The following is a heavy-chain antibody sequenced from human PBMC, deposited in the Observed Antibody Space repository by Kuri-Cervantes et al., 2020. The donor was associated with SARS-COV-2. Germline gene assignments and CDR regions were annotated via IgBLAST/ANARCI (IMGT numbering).Heavy chain of an antibody. J-gene: IGHJ2*01. CDR1: GGTFSRFA. Sequence: SVKVSCKASGGTFSRFAVSWLRQAPGQGLGWLGRVIHIFGTADHAQKFQGRFTITADKSSNSVYMELRGLRFEDTAAYYCAFLRGTCPSESGLQNWYFDLWGRGTQVTVSS. V-gene: IGHV1-69*06. D-gene: IGHD1-1*01. CDR2: VIHIFGTA. CDR3: AFLRGTCPSESGLQNWYFDL.